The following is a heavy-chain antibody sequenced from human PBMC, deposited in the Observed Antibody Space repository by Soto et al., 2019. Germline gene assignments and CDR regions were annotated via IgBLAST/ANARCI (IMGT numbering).Heavy chain of an antibody. D-gene: IGHD1-26*01. CDR3: ARREIQGPIDY. J-gene: IGHJ4*02. Sequence: QVQLQESGPGLVKPSDTLSLTCAVSGYSISSSNWWGWIRQPPGKGLEWIGYIYYSGTTYYNPSLKSRVTMSVATSQNQFSLKLTSVTAVDTAVYYWARREIQGPIDYWGQGTLVTVSS. V-gene: IGHV4-28*01. CDR1: GYSISSSNW. CDR2: IYYSGTT.